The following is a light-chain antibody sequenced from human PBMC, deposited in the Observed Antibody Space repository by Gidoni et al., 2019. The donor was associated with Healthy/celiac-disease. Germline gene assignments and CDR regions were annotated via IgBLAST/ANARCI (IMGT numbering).Light chain of an antibody. V-gene: IGKV3-20*01. CDR3: QQYGSSSGA. Sequence: DSVLTQSPGTLSLSPGERATLSCRASQAVSNSYLAWYVQKTGQAPRLLIYGASNRATGTPDRFSGSGSGTDFTLTISRLEPEDIATYYCQQYGSSSGAFGQGTKVEIK. CDR1: QAVSNSY. J-gene: IGKJ1*01. CDR2: GAS.